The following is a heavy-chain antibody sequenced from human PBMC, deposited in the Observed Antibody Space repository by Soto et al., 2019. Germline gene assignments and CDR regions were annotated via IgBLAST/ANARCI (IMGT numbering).Heavy chain of an antibody. CDR1: GGSISSSSYY. CDR2: IYYSGST. J-gene: IGHJ5*02. V-gene: IGHV4-39*01. D-gene: IGHD2-15*01. Sequence: SETLSLTCTVSGGSISSSSYYWGWIRQPPGKGLEWIGSIYYSGSTYYNPSLKSRVTISVDTSKNQFSLKLSSVTAADTAVYYCARQGYCSGGSCYSGGLNWFDPWGQGTLVTVS. CDR3: ARQGYCSGGSCYSGGLNWFDP.